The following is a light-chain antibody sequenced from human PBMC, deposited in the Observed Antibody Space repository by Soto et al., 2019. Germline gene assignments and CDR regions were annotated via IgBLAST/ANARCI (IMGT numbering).Light chain of an antibody. Sequence: EIVMTQTPLSLSVIPGQPASISCKSSESLLHTDGKTYLFWYLQRPGQPPQLLISEVSNRFSGVPDRFSGSGSGTDFTLKISRVETEDVGLYYCMQNVQLTVTFGGGTKVDIK. CDR2: EVS. V-gene: IGKV2D-29*01. CDR3: MQNVQLTVT. CDR1: ESLLHTDGKTY. J-gene: IGKJ4*01.